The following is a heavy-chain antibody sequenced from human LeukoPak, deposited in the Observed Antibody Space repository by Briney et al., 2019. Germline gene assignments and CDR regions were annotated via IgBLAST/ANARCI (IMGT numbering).Heavy chain of an antibody. V-gene: IGHV1-69*13. CDR1: GGTFSSYA. CDR3: ARALREYDYVWGTYSP. CDR2: IIPIFGIA. D-gene: IGHD3-16*01. Sequence: SVKVSCKASGGTFSSYAISWVRQAPGQGLEWMGRIIPIFGIANYAQKFQGRVTITADESTSTAYMELSSLRSEDTAVYYCARALREYDYVWGTYSPWGQGTLVTVSS. J-gene: IGHJ5*02.